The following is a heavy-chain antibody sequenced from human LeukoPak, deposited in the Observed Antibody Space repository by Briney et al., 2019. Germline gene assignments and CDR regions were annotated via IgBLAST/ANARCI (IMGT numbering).Heavy chain of an antibody. CDR3: AKDDALYRSGWYVRGDFDY. V-gene: IGHV3-30*18. CDR2: ISYDGSNK. D-gene: IGHD6-19*01. CDR1: GLTFSSYG. Sequence: PGRSLRLSCAASGLTFSSYGMHWVRQAPGEGLEWVAFISYDGSNKYYADSVKGRFTISRDNSKNTLYLQMNSLRAEDTAVYYCAKDDALYRSGWYVRGDFDYWGQGTLVTVSS. J-gene: IGHJ4*02.